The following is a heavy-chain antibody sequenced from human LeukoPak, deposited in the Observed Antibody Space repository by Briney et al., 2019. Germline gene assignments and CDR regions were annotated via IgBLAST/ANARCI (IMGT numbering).Heavy chain of an antibody. D-gene: IGHD6-13*01. Sequence: PGGSLRLSCAASGFTFSDYYMSWIRQAPGKGLEWVSYISSSGSTIYYADSVKGRFTISRDNDKNSLYLQMNSLRAEDTAVYYCARAAAAGTIFDPWGQGTLVTVSS. CDR2: ISSSGSTI. CDR1: GFTFSDYY. V-gene: IGHV3-11*01. CDR3: ARAAAAGTIFDP. J-gene: IGHJ5*02.